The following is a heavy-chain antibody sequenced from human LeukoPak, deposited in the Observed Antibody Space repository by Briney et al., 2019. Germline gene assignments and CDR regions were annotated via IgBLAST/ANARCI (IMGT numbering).Heavy chain of an antibody. J-gene: IGHJ4*02. CDR3: ASGSGH. CDR2: ISSSGSAK. Sequence: GGSLRLSCAASGFTFTSYSMNWVRQAPGKGLEWVSHISSSGSAKYYADSVKGRLTISRDNAKNSLYLQMNSLRDEDTAVFYCASGSGHWGQGTLVTVSS. D-gene: IGHD2-2*03. CDR1: GFTFTSYS. V-gene: IGHV3-48*02.